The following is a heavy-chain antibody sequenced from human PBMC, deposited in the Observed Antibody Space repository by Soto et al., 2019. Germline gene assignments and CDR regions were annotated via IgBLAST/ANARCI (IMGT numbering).Heavy chain of an antibody. Sequence: QVQLQESGPGLVKPSQTLSLTCTVSGGSINSGDYHWTWIRQFPGKGLEWIGGIYYSASTYYNPALVSRITISLDTSENQFSLKLTSVTAADTAVYYCARDSRTTSGGMDVWGQGTTVTVSS. CDR1: GGSINSGDYH. J-gene: IGHJ6*02. CDR3: ARDSRTTSGGMDV. V-gene: IGHV4-30-4*01. CDR2: IYYSAST.